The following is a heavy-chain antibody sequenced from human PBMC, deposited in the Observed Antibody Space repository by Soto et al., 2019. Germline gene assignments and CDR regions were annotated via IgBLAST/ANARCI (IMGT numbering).Heavy chain of an antibody. Sequence: QVQLVQSGAEVKKPGSSVKVSCKASGGTFSSYAISWVRQAPGQGLEWMGGIIPIFGTANYAQKFQGRVTNTADESTRTAYMELSRPRSEDTAVYYCARGPSLNYGPDYWGQGTLVTVSS. CDR3: ARGPSLNYGPDY. V-gene: IGHV1-69*01. CDR1: GGTFSSYA. D-gene: IGHD3-10*01. CDR2: IIPIFGTA. J-gene: IGHJ4*02.